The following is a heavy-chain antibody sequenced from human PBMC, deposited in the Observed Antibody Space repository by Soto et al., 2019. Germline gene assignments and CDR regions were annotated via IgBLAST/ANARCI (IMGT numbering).Heavy chain of an antibody. Sequence: GGSLRLSCTASGFTFGDYAMSWFRQAPGKGLEWVGFIRSKAYGGTTEYAASVKGRFTISRDDSKSIAYLQMNSLKTEDTAVYYCTVPVGYSSGWYHLFDYWGQGTLVTVSS. CDR2: IRSKAYGGTT. V-gene: IGHV3-49*03. CDR3: TVPVGYSSGWYHLFDY. D-gene: IGHD6-19*01. J-gene: IGHJ4*02. CDR1: GFTFGDYA.